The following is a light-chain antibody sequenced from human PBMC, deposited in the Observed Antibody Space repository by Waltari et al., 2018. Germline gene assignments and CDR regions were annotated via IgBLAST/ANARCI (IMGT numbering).Light chain of an antibody. Sequence: QSALTQPRSVSGSPGQSVTISCTGATSDVGGFTYVSWYQQHPDKAPKLMIYDVSKRPSGVPDRFSGSKSGYTASLTISGLQAEDEADYYCCSYAASYVVFGGGTKLTVL. CDR3: CSYAASYVV. CDR2: DVS. V-gene: IGLV2-11*01. J-gene: IGLJ2*01. CDR1: TSDVGGFTY.